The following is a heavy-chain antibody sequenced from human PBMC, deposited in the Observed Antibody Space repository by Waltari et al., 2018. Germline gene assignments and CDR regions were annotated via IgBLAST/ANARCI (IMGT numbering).Heavy chain of an antibody. CDR3: ARDVRGYCSGGSCYLGFDY. J-gene: IGHJ4*02. Sequence: QVQLVQSGSEVKKPGSSVKVSCKASGGTFSSYAISWVRQAPGQGLEWMGRIIPIFGTANYAQKFQGIVTITADKSTSTAYMELSSLRSEDTSGYYCARDVRGYCSGGSCYLGFDYWGQGTLVTVSS. CDR2: IIPIFGTA. CDR1: GGTFSSYA. V-gene: IGHV1-69*08. D-gene: IGHD2-15*01.